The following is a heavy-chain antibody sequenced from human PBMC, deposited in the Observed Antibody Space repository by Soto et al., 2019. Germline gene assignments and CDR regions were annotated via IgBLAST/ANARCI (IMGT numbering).Heavy chain of an antibody. CDR1: GGTFSSYA. Sequence: QVHLVQSGAEVKKPGSSVKVSCKASGGTFSSYAISWVRQAPGQGPEWMGGIIPRFGIANYAQNFQGRATITGDESTSTAYMELSSLRSEDTAMYYCARAFEAQGEYCGADCYLGLCWYFDLWGRGTLVTVSS. V-gene: IGHV1-69*01. J-gene: IGHJ2*01. D-gene: IGHD2-21*02. CDR2: IIPRFGIA. CDR3: ARAFEAQGEYCGADCYLGLCWYFDL.